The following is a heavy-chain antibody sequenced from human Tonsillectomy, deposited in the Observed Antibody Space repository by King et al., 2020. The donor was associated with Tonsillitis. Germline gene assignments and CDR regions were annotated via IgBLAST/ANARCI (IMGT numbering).Heavy chain of an antibody. Sequence: QLVQSGAEVKKPGASVKVSCKASGYTFTSYGISWVRQAPGQGLEWMGWISAYNGNTNYAQKLQGRVTMTTDTSTSTAYMELRSLRSDDTAVYYCARLTYYYDSSGYYFEYYVDYWGQGTLVTVSS. CDR3: ARLTYYYDSSGYYFEYYVDY. V-gene: IGHV1-18*01. D-gene: IGHD3-22*01. J-gene: IGHJ4*02. CDR1: GYTFTSYG. CDR2: ISAYNGNT.